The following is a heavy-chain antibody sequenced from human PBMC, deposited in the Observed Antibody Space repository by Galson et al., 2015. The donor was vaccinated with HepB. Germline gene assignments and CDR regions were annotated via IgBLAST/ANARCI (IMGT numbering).Heavy chain of an antibody. CDR3: ARDDGDY. Sequence: SLRLSCAASGFTFSSYAMHWVRQAPGKGLEWVAVISYDGSNKYYADSVKGRFTISRDNSKNTLYLQMNSLRAEDTAMYYCARDDGDYWGQGTLVTVSS. CDR2: ISYDGSNK. V-gene: IGHV3-30-3*01. CDR1: GFTFSSYA. J-gene: IGHJ4*02.